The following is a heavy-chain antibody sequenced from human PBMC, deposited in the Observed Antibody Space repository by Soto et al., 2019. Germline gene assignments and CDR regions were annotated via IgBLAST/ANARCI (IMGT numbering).Heavy chain of an antibody. CDR2: ISSTTNYI. V-gene: IGHV3-21*06. Sequence: RSLRPSCAASGFTFTRYSMNWVRQAPGKGLEWVSTISSTTNYIYYVDSMKGRFTISRDNAKNSLYLEMNSLRAEDTAVYYCARESEDLTSNFDYWGQGTLVTVSS. CDR3: ARESEDLTSNFDY. J-gene: IGHJ4*02. CDR1: GFTFTRYS.